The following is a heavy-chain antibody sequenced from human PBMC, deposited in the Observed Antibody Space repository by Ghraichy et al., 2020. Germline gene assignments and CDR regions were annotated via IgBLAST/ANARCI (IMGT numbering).Heavy chain of an antibody. Sequence: ETLSLTCTVSGGSINSIDYYWGWIRQPPGKGLEWIANVDYGGSTYYNPSLKSRVTISLDTSRIHFSLKLRSVTAADTAVYYCARDNSGSYEDAFDIWGQGTMVTVST. J-gene: IGHJ3*02. CDR3: ARDNSGSYEDAFDI. D-gene: IGHD1-26*01. CDR2: VDYGGST. V-gene: IGHV4-39*02. CDR1: GGSINSIDYY.